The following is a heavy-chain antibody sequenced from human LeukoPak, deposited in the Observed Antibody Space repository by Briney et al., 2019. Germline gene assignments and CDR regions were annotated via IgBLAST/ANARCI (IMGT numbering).Heavy chain of an antibody. Sequence: GGSLRLSCAASGFTFSSYGMHWVRQAPGKGLEWVAVISYDGSNKYYADSVKGRFTISRDNSKNTLYLQMNSLRAEDTAVYYCAKDIRYYGSGSYTYWGQGTLVTVSS. D-gene: IGHD3-10*01. J-gene: IGHJ4*02. CDR1: GFTFSSYG. CDR2: ISYDGSNK. CDR3: AKDIRYYGSGSYTY. V-gene: IGHV3-30*18.